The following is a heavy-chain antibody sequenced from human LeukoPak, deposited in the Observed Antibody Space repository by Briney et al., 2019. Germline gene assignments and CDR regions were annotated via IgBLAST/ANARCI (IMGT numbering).Heavy chain of an antibody. Sequence: PGGSLRLSCAASGFTFNTYSMSWVRQAPGKWLEWVAIISRTSESIFYADSLKGRFTISRDNAKNSLYLQMNGLRAEDTAAYYCARGATDTTRWFDPWGQGTLVIVSS. J-gene: IGHJ5*02. CDR1: GFTFNTYS. D-gene: IGHD1-7*01. CDR3: ARGATDTTRWFDP. V-gene: IGHV3-21*01. CDR2: ISRTSESI.